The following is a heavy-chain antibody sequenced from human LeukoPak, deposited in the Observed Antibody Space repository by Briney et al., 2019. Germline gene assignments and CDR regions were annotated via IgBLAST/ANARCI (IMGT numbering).Heavy chain of an antibody. D-gene: IGHD3-10*01. V-gene: IGHV4-30-2*06. CDR1: GGAIASGGYS. CDR2: IYDRGPA. Sequence: SETLPLTCTVSGGAIASGGYSWNSIRQSPGKGLEWIGCIYDRGPAYYNPSLKSRFTISVDRPKNQFFLNVTSLTAADTAVYYCARSRQASGLLSSWGQGTPVVVSS. CDR3: ARSRQASGLLSS. J-gene: IGHJ5*02.